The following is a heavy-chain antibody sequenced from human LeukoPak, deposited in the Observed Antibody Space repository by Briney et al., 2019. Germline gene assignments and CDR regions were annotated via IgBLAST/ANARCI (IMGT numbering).Heavy chain of an antibody. CDR3: VREEGTSGAFDI. D-gene: IGHD3-10*01. CDR1: VGTFIYCP. J-gene: IGHJ3*02. CDR2: IIPLYGTT. V-gene: IGHV1-69*06. Sequence: SVTVSCKSSVGTFIYCPISWVRQAPGQGREGLGSIIPLYGTTKSAQKFLGRVTTTADKSTNTLYMELDSLTSDDTAVYYCVREEGTSGAFDIWGQGTLVTVSS.